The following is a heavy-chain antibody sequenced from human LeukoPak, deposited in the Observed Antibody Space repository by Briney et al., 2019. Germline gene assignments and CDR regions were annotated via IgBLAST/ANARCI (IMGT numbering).Heavy chain of an antibody. CDR1: GGSFSGYY. D-gene: IGHD1-1*01. CDR3: ARVHGRNLDY. V-gene: IGHV4-34*01. J-gene: IGHJ4*02. CDR2: IYHSGST. Sequence: SETLSLTCAVYGGSFSGYYWSWIRQPPGKGLEWIGEIYHSGSTNYNPSLKSRVTISVDKSKNQFSLKLSSVTAADTAVYYCARVHGRNLDYWGQETLVTVSS.